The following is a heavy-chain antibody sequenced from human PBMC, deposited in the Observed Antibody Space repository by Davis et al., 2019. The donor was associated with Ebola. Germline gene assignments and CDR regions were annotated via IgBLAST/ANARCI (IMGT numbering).Heavy chain of an antibody. J-gene: IGHJ6*02. CDR3: ARAGSGWYFYYYYGMDV. V-gene: IGHV3-33*01. CDR2: IWYDGSNK. Sequence: GGSLRLSCAASGFTFSSYGMHWVRQAPGKGLAWVALIWYDGSNKYYADSVKGRFTISRDNSKNTLYLQMNSLRAEDTAVYYCARAGSGWYFYYYYGMDVWGQGTTVTVSS. CDR1: GFTFSSYG. D-gene: IGHD6-19*01.